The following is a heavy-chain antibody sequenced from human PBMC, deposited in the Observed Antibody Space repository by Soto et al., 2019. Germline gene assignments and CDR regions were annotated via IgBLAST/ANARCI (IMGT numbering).Heavy chain of an antibody. V-gene: IGHV3-33*01. Sequence: QVQLVESGGGVVQPGRSLRLSCAASGFTFSSYGMHWVRQAPGKGLEWVAVIWYDGSNKYYADSVKGRFTISRDNSKNTLYLQMNSLRAADTAVYYCARDPMYSSSWLDYWGQGTLVTVSS. CDR2: IWYDGSNK. CDR1: GFTFSSYG. J-gene: IGHJ4*02. CDR3: ARDPMYSSSWLDY. D-gene: IGHD6-13*01.